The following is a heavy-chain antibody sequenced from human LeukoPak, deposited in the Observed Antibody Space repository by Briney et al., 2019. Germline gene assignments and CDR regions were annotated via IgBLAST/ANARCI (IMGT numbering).Heavy chain of an antibody. Sequence: PAESLLIFTRDAEYSFFTDSISGCLQMPGKGLEWMGTIYPGDSDTKYSPSFQGQVAISADRSINTAYLQWSSLKASDTAMYYCARYNDYGALDLYCWGHGTLVTVSS. CDR1: EYSFFTDS. J-gene: IGHJ4*01. CDR3: ARYNDYGALDLYC. CDR2: IYPGDSDT. V-gene: IGHV5-51*01. D-gene: IGHD4-17*01.